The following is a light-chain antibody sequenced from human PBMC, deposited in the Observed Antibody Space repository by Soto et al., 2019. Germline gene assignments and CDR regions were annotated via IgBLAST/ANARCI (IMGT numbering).Light chain of an antibody. CDR1: RSDIGDYNF. Sequence: QSALTQPRSVSGSPGQSVTISCTGTRSDIGDYNFVSWYQQHPGQAPKLIIYDVIKRPSGVPDRFSGSKSGNTASLTIYGLQAEDEADYYCCSYAGGYTHVFGTGTKVTVL. CDR3: CSYAGGYTHV. CDR2: DVI. V-gene: IGLV2-11*01. J-gene: IGLJ1*01.